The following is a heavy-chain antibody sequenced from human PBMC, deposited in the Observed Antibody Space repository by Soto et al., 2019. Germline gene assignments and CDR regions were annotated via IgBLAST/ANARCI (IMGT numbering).Heavy chain of an antibody. CDR1: GFTFSNAW. D-gene: IGHD6-6*01. CDR2: IKSKTDGGTT. CDR3: TTARVAVSLGAFDI. V-gene: IGHV3-15*01. Sequence: PWGSLRLSCAASGFTFSNAWMSWVRQAPGKGLEWVGRIKSKTDGGTTDYAAPVKGRFTISRDDSKNTLYLQMNSLKTEDTAVYYCTTARVAVSLGAFDIWGQGTMVTVSS. J-gene: IGHJ3*02.